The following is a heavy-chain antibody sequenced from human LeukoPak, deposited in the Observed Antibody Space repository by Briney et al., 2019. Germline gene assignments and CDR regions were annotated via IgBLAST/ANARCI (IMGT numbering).Heavy chain of an antibody. CDR2: IYHSGST. J-gene: IGHJ3*02. V-gene: IGHV4-4*02. D-gene: IGHD4-11*01. Sequence: SETLSLTCAVSGDSISSSNWWSWVRQPPGKGLEWIGEIYHSGSTNYNSSLKSRVTISVDKSKNQFSLKLSSVTAADTAVYYCARAQDYSNYRGAFDIWGQGTMVTVSS. CDR3: ARAQDYSNYRGAFDI. CDR1: GDSISSSNW.